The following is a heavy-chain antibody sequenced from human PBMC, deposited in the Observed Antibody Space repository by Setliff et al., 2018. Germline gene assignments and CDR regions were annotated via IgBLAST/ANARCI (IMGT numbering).Heavy chain of an antibody. V-gene: IGHV1-3*04. CDR1: GYTFTNYA. CDR2: INTGNANT. J-gene: IGHJ5*02. Sequence: ASVKVSCKASGYTFTNYAIHWVRQAPGQRPEWMGWINTGNANTKYSQKFQGRVTITRDASASTAYVELRSLRSDDTAVYYCARGSYRTSNWFDPWGQGTLVTVSS. D-gene: IGHD4-4*01. CDR3: ARGSYRTSNWFDP.